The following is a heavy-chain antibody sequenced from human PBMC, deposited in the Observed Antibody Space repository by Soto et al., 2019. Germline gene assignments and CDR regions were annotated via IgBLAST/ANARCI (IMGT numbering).Heavy chain of an antibody. D-gene: IGHD2-15*01. V-gene: IGHV3-23*01. CDR3: AKGYCSGGSCYKGGYDAFDI. CDR2: ISGSGGST. CDR1: GFTFSSYA. Sequence: GGSLRLSCAASGFTFSSYAMSWVRQAPGKGLEWVSAISGSGGSTYYADSVKGRFTISRDNSKNTLYLQMNSLRAEDTAVYYCAKGYCSGGSCYKGGYDAFDIWGQGTMVTVSS. J-gene: IGHJ3*02.